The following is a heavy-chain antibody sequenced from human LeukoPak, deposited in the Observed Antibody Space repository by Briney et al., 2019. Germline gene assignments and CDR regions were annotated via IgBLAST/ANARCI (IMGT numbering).Heavy chain of an antibody. CDR3: TTATKSGTYSRGY. CDR2: IKSKTDGGTT. V-gene: IGHV3-15*01. D-gene: IGHD1-26*01. CDR1: GFTFSNDW. J-gene: IGHJ4*02. Sequence: GGSLRLSCAASGFTFSNDWMNWVRQAPGKGLEWVGRIKSKTDGGTTDNAAPVKGRFTISRDDSKNTLYLQMNSLKTEDTAVYYCTTATKSGTYSRGYWGQGTLVTVSS.